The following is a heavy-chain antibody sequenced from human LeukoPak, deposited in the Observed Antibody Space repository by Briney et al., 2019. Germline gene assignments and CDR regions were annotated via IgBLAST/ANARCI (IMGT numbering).Heavy chain of an antibody. CDR2: ITHRGRT. Sequence: PSETLSLTCAVYGGSLSSFFWSWIRQPPGQGLEWIGEITHRGRTNYNPSLKGRVSISLDTSKNQFSLRLSSVTAADTAVYYCAPIFGDYSDFDSWGQGNLVTVSS. CDR3: APIFGDYSDFDS. CDR1: GGSLSSFF. V-gene: IGHV4-34*01. D-gene: IGHD4-17*01. J-gene: IGHJ4*01.